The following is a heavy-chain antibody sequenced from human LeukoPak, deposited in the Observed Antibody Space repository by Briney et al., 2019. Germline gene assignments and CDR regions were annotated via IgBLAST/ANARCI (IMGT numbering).Heavy chain of an antibody. CDR1: GFTFSSYG. CDR2: IRYDGSNK. CDR3: ARECGGDCSTGGY. J-gene: IGHJ4*02. V-gene: IGHV3-30*02. D-gene: IGHD2-21*02. Sequence: GGSLRLSCAASGFTFSSYGMHWVRQAPGKGLEWVAFIRYDGSNKYYADSVKGRFTISRDNSKITLYLQMNSLRAEDTAVYYCARECGGDCSTGGYWGQGTLVTVSS.